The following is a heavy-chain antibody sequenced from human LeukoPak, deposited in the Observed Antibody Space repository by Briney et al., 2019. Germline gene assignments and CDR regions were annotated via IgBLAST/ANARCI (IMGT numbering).Heavy chain of an antibody. Sequence: GGSLRLSCAASGFIFSNYWMSWVRQAPGKGLEWVANIKEDGSDKYYVDSVKGRFTISRDNAKNSLYLQMNSLRAEDTAVYCCARDRWGYSYGGDWGQGTLVTVSS. CDR2: IKEDGSDK. D-gene: IGHD5-18*01. V-gene: IGHV3-7*01. J-gene: IGHJ4*02. CDR3: ARDRWGYSYGGD. CDR1: GFIFSNYW.